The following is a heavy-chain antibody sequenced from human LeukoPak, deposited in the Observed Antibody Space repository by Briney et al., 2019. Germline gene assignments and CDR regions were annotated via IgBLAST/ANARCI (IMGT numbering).Heavy chain of an antibody. CDR1: GFTLSSFA. Sequence: RPGGSLRLSCTPSGFTLSSFAMHWVRQAPGKGLEWVSGISWSSGSIGYADSVKGRFTISRDNAKNSLYLQMNSLRAEDTALYYCAKGSEWELVPALLDYWGQGTLVTVSS. V-gene: IGHV3-9*01. D-gene: IGHD1-26*01. CDR3: AKGSEWELVPALLDY. J-gene: IGHJ4*02. CDR2: ISWSSGSI.